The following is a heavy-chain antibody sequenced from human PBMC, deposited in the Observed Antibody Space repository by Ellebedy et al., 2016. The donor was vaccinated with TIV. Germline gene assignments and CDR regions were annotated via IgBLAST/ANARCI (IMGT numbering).Heavy chain of an antibody. CDR2: ISGSGGST. J-gene: IGHJ5*02. CDR3: AKDRGGITMVRGVITLWFDP. D-gene: IGHD3-10*01. V-gene: IGHV3-23*01. CDR1: GFTFSSYA. Sequence: GESLKISXAASGFTFSSYAMSWVRQAPGKGLEWVSAISGSGGSTYYADSVKGRFTISRDNSKNTLYLQMNSLRAEDTAVYYCAKDRGGITMVRGVITLWFDPWGQGTLVTVSS.